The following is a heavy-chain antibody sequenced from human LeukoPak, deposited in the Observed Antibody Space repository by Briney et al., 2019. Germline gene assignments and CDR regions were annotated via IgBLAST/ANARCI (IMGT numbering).Heavy chain of an antibody. CDR2: TSGSGSST. V-gene: IGHV3-23*01. D-gene: IGHD5-24*01. Sequence: GGSLRLSCAASGFTFSSYAMSWVRQAPGEGLEWVSGTSGSGSSTNYAASVKGRFTISRDNSKNTLYLQMNSLRAEDTAVYYCAKCRDGYNPDYWGQGTLVTVSS. J-gene: IGHJ4*02. CDR1: GFTFSSYA. CDR3: AKCRDGYNPDY.